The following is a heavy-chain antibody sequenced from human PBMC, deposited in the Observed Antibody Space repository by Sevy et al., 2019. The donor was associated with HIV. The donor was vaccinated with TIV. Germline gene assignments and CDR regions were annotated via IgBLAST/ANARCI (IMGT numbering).Heavy chain of an antibody. J-gene: IGHJ6*02. CDR3: ALLCNYASDYYYYGMDV. D-gene: IGHD4-4*01. V-gene: IGHV3-23*01. Sequence: GGCLRLSCAASGFTFSSYAMSWVRQAPGKGLEWVSAISGRGGSTYYADSVKGRFTISRDNSKNTLYLQMNSLRAEDTAVYYCALLCNYASDYYYYGMDVWGQGTTVTVSS. CDR1: GFTFSSYA. CDR2: ISGRGGST.